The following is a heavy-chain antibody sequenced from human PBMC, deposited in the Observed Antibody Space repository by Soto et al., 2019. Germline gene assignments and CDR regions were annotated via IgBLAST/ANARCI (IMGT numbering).Heavy chain of an antibody. CDR3: ARHGQQLETYYYYYGMDV. CDR1: GYSFTSYW. CDR2: IYPGDSDT. J-gene: IGHJ6*02. Sequence: GEFLKISCKGSGYSFTSYWIGWVRQIPGKGLEWMGIIYPGDSDTRYSPSFQGQVTISADKSISTAYLQWSSLKASDTAMYYCARHGQQLETYYYYYGMDVWGQGTTVTVSS. D-gene: IGHD6-13*01. V-gene: IGHV5-51*01.